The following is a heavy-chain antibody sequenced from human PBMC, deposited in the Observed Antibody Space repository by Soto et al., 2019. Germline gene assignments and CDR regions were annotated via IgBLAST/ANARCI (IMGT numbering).Heavy chain of an antibody. J-gene: IGHJ3*02. D-gene: IGHD3-9*01. CDR3: ARERTGTGAFDI. V-gene: IGHV1-69*13. Sequence: ASVKVSCKASGGTFSSFAINWVRQAPGQGPEWMGGTIPILGTANYAQKFQGRVTITADESTSTAYMELSSLRSEDTAVYYCARERTGTGAFDIWGQGTMVTVSS. CDR1: GGTFSSFA. CDR2: TIPILGTA.